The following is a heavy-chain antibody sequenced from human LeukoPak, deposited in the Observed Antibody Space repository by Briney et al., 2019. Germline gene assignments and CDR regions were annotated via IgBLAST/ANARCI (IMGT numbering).Heavy chain of an antibody. CDR1: GFTFSSYA. Sequence: PGGSLRLSCAASGFTFSSYAMSWVHQAPGKGLEWGSAISGSGGSTYYADSVKGRFTISRDNSKNTLYLQMNSLRAEDTAIYYCARPSVPAAISPFNYWGQGTLVTVSS. D-gene: IGHD2-2*02. J-gene: IGHJ4*02. V-gene: IGHV3-23*01. CDR2: ISGSGGST. CDR3: ARPSVPAAISPFNY.